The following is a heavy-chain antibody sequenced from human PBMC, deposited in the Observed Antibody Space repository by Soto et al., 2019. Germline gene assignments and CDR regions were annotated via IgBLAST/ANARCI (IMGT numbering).Heavy chain of an antibody. J-gene: IGHJ5*02. D-gene: IGHD6-13*01. CDR3: AKRPEYSNSWYSFHP. Sequence: PGGSLRLSCAASGFTYSNFAMSWLRQAPGRGLEWVSTIGGSGTNIFYADSVKGRFTISRDNSKNTLFLQMSSLRAEDTAIFYCAKRPEYSNSWYSFHPWGQGTLVTVSS. CDR2: IGGSGTNI. CDR1: GFTYSNFA. V-gene: IGHV3-23*01.